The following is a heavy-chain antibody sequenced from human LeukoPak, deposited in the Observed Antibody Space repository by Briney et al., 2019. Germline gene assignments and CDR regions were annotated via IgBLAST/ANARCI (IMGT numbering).Heavy chain of an antibody. CDR3: AKGGGTIFGVVINYYYYMDV. CDR2: ISGSGGST. D-gene: IGHD3-3*01. J-gene: IGHJ6*03. CDR1: GFTFSSYA. V-gene: IGHV3-23*01. Sequence: AGGSLRLSCAASGFTFSSYAMSWVRQAPGKGLEWVSAISGSGGSTYYADSVKGRFTISRDNSKNTLYLQMNSLRAEDTAVYYCAKGGGTIFGVVINYYYYMDVWGKGTTVTVSS.